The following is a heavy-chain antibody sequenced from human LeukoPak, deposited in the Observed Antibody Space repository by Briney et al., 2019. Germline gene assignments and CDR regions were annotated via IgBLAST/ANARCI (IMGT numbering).Heavy chain of an antibody. D-gene: IGHD2-15*01. CDR3: ARENCSGGSCYFWDAFDI. J-gene: IGHJ3*02. CDR2: IYYSGST. Sequence: SETLSLTCTVSGGSISSYYWSWIRQPPGKGLEWIGYIYYSGSTNYNPSLKSRVTISVDTSKNQFSLKLSSVTAADTAVYYCARENCSGGSCYFWDAFDIWGQGTMVTVSS. CDR1: GGSISSYY. V-gene: IGHV4-59*01.